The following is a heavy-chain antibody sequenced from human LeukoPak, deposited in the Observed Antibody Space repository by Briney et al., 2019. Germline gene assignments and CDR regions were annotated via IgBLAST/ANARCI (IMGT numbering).Heavy chain of an antibody. Sequence: PSETLSLTCTVSGGSISSSSYYWGWIRQPPGKGLEWIGSIYYSGSTYYNPSLKSRVTISVDTSKNQFSLKLSSVTAADTAVYYCARRGYSSSPYYYYYYMDVWGKGTTVTVSS. J-gene: IGHJ6*03. CDR3: ARRGYSSSPYYYYYYMDV. CDR2: IYYSGST. V-gene: IGHV4-39*01. CDR1: GGSISSSSYY. D-gene: IGHD6-6*01.